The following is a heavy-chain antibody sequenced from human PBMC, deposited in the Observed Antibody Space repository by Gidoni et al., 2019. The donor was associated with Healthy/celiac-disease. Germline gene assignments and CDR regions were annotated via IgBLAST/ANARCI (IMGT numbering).Heavy chain of an antibody. CDR1: GYTFTSYY. D-gene: IGHD3-10*01. J-gene: IGHJ5*02. CDR2: INPSGGST. CDR3: ARDANLYGSGGGRFDP. V-gene: IGHV1-46*01. Sequence: QVQLVQSGAGGKKPGASVKVSCKAYGYTFTSYYMHWVRQAPGQGLEWMGIINPSGGSTSYAQKFQGRVTMTRDTSTSTVYMELSSLRSEDTAVYYCARDANLYGSGGGRFDPWGQGTLVTVSS.